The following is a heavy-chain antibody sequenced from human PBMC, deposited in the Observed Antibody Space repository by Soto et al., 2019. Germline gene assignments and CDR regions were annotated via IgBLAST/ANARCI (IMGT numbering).Heavy chain of an antibody. CDR1: GFTFSTYG. CDR3: AKDTGTYRYTGPDY. D-gene: IGHD3-16*02. Sequence: QVQLVEAGGGVVQPGKSLRLSCAASGFTFSTYGMHGGRQAPGKGLEWVTFTPDDGRNKYYADSVKGRFSISRDNSNNTVYLQMNSLRVEATAVYYCAKDTGTYRYTGPDYWGQGTPVTVSS. J-gene: IGHJ4*02. CDR2: TPDDGRNK. V-gene: IGHV3-30*18.